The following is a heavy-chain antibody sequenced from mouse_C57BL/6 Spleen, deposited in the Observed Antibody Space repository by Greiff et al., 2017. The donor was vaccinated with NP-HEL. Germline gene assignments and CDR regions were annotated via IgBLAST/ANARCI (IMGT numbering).Heavy chain of an antibody. CDR2: INPNNGGT. CDR1: GYTFTDYY. V-gene: IGHV1-26*01. D-gene: IGHD2-4*01. Sequence: EVQLQQSGPELVKPGASVKISCKASGYTFTDYYMNWVKQSHGKSLEWIGDINPNNGGTSYNQKFKGKATLTVDKSSSTAYMELRSLTSEDSAVYYCARFFYDYEGYFDVWGTGTTVTVSS. J-gene: IGHJ1*03. CDR3: ARFFYDYEGYFDV.